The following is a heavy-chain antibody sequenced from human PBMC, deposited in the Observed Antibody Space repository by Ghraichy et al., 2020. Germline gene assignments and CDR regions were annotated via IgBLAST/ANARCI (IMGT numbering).Heavy chain of an antibody. J-gene: IGHJ6*02. D-gene: IGHD1-14*01. CDR1: GGSISSYY. Sequence: SETLSLTCTVSGGSISSYYWSWIRQPAGKGLEWIGRIYTSGSTNYNPSLKSRVTMSVDTSKNQFSLKLSSVTAADTAVYYCARGKEPEPWGHYGMDVWGQGTTVTVSS. CDR3: ARGKEPEPWGHYGMDV. V-gene: IGHV4-4*07. CDR2: IYTSGST.